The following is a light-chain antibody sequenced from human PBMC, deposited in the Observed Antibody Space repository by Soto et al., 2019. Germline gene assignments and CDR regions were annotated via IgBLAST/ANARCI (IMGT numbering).Light chain of an antibody. J-gene: IGKJ2*01. V-gene: IGKV3-20*01. Sequence: EIVLTQSPGTLSLSPGERATLSCRASQSVSSSYLAWNQQKPGQAPRLLIYAASSRATGIPDRFSGSGSGTDFTLTISRLEPEDFAVYYCQQYGSLPYTFGQGTKLVIK. CDR2: AAS. CDR3: QQYGSLPYT. CDR1: QSVSSSY.